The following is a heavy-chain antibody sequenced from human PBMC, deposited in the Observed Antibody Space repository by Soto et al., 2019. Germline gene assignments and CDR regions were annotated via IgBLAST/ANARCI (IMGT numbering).Heavy chain of an antibody. V-gene: IGHV3-23*01. D-gene: IGHD6-13*01. Sequence: EVQLLESGGGLVQPGGPLGLSSAASGFPFSSYPMGWFRQPPGKGLEWVSPISGSGGSTYYADSVRGRFTISRDNSKNTLYLQMNSLRAEDTAGYYCAKVIAAAGTGYWFDPWGQGTLVTVSS. CDR2: ISGSGGST. CDR1: GFPFSSYP. CDR3: AKVIAAAGTGYWFDP. J-gene: IGHJ5*02.